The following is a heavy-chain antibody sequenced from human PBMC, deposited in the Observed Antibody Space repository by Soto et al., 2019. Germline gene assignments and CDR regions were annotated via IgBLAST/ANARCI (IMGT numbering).Heavy chain of an antibody. J-gene: IGHJ5*02. CDR2: IYHSGST. Sequence: SETPSLTCAVSGRSISSGGYSWSWIRQPPGKGLEWIGYIYHSGSTYYNPSLKSRVTISVDRSKNQFSLKLSSVTAADTAVYYCARSLEDYDFWSGYHRLGWFDPWGQGTLVTVSS. CDR3: ARSLEDYDFWSGYHRLGWFDP. V-gene: IGHV4-30-2*01. D-gene: IGHD3-3*01. CDR1: GRSISSGGYS.